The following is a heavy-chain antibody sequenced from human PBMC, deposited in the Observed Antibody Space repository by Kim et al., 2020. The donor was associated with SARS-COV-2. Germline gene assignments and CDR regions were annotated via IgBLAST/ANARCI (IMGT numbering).Heavy chain of an antibody. V-gene: IGHV3-74*01. Sequence: GGSLRLSCAASGFTFSSYWMHWVRQAPGKGLVWVSRINSDGSSTSYADSVKGRFTISRDNAKNTLYLQMNSLRAEDTAVYYCARDPEGYDILTGYQGVPDYYYYGMDVWGQGTTVTVSS. CDR2: INSDGSST. CDR3: ARDPEGYDILTGYQGVPDYYYYGMDV. CDR1: GFTFSSYW. D-gene: IGHD3-9*01. J-gene: IGHJ6*02.